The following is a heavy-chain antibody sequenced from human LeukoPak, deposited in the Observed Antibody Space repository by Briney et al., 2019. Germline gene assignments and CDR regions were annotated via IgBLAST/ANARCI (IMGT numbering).Heavy chain of an antibody. D-gene: IGHD1-14*01. J-gene: IGHJ2*01. V-gene: IGHV3-23*01. CDR1: RFSFRDYA. CDR2: TIGSGTAT. CDR3: AKDNISGDGKWNFDF. Sequence: GGSLRLSCAASRFSFRDYAMAWVRQAPGKGLEWVSGTIGSGTATYYADSVKGRFTISRDNSKNTMYLQMNSLRADDTAVYYCAKDNISGDGKWNFDFWGRGTLVTVSS.